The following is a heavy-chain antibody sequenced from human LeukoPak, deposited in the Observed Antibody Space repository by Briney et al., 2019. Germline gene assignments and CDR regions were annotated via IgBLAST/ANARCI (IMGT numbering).Heavy chain of an antibody. CDR2: IYPGDSQT. CDR1: GYSFTSYW. Sequence: HGESLKISCKGSGYSFTSYWISWVRQMPGKGLEWMGIIYPGDSQTRYSPSFQGQVTFSADKSISTAYLQWSSLKASDTGMYYCARLRVTMIRGVIIPRGNYCYFDHWGRGTQVTVSS. V-gene: IGHV5-51*01. J-gene: IGHJ2*01. D-gene: IGHD3-10*01. CDR3: ARLRVTMIRGVIIPRGNYCYFDH.